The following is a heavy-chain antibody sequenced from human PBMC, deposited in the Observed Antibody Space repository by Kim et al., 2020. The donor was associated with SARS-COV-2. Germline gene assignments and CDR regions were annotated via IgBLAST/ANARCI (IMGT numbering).Heavy chain of an antibody. Sequence: GGSLRLSCAASGFTFSSYSMNWVRQAPGKGLEWVSSISSSSSYIYYADSVKGRFTISRDNAKNSLYLQMNSLRAEDTAVYYCARDGSTYYDFWSGYYTVGGSGMDVWSQGTTVTVSS. J-gene: IGHJ6*02. D-gene: IGHD3-3*01. CDR2: ISSSSSYI. V-gene: IGHV3-21*01. CDR3: ARDGSTYYDFWSGYYTVGGSGMDV. CDR1: GFTFSSYS.